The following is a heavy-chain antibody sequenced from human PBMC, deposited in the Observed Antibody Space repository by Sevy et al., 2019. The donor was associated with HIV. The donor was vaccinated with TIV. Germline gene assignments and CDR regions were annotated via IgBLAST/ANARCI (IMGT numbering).Heavy chain of an antibody. V-gene: IGHV3-48*03. J-gene: IGHJ6*02. Sequence: GGSLRLSCAASGFTFSSYEMNWVRQAPGKGLEWVSYISSSGSTIYYADSVKGRFTISRDNAKNSLYLQMNSLRAEDTAVYYCARGSSSSASYYYYGMDVWGQGTTVTVSS. D-gene: IGHD6-6*01. CDR3: ARGSSSSASYYYYGMDV. CDR1: GFTFSSYE. CDR2: ISSSGSTI.